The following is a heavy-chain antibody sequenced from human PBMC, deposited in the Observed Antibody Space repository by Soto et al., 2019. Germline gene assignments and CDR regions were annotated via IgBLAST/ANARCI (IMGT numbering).Heavy chain of an antibody. Sequence: PSETLSLTCTVSGGSISSGGYYWSWIRQHPGKGLEWIGYIYYSGSTYYNPSLKSRVTISVDTSKNQFSLKLSSVTAADTAVYYCARVSRKTGVDYWGQGTLVTVSS. CDR3: ARVSRKTGVDY. V-gene: IGHV4-31*03. CDR2: IYYSGST. CDR1: GGSISSGGYY. J-gene: IGHJ4*02. D-gene: IGHD7-27*01.